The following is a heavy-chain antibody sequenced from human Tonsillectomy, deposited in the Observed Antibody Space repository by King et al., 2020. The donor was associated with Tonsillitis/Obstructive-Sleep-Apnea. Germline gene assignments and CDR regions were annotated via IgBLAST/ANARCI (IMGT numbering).Heavy chain of an antibody. CDR1: GYSFTSYW. CDR2: INPGDSDT. J-gene: IGHJ4*02. Sequence: VQLVQSGAEVKKPGESLKISCKGSGYSFTSYWIGWVRQMPGKGLEWMGIINPGDSDTRYSPSFQGQVTISADKSISTAYLQWSSLKASDTAMYYCARQKGYSGYDFPFDYWGQGTLVTVSS. V-gene: IGHV5-51*01. CDR3: ARQKGYSGYDFPFDY. D-gene: IGHD5-12*01.